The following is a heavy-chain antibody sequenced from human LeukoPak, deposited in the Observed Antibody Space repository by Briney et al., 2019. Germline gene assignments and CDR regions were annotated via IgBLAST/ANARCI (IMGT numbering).Heavy chain of an antibody. J-gene: IGHJ5*02. Sequence: SVKVSCKASGGTFSSYAISWVRQAPGQGLEWMGGIIPIFGRANYAQKFQGRVTITTHESTSTAYMELSSLRSEDTAVYYCARRALGYCSSTSCSNWFDPWGQGTLVTVSS. CDR2: IIPIFGRA. V-gene: IGHV1-69*05. CDR1: GGTFSSYA. CDR3: ARRALGYCSSTSCSNWFDP. D-gene: IGHD2-2*01.